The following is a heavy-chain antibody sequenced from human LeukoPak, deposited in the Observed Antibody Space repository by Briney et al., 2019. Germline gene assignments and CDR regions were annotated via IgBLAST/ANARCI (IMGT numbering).Heavy chain of an antibody. D-gene: IGHD6-6*01. J-gene: IGHJ4*02. CDR1: GGSFGGYY. V-gene: IGHV4-34*01. Sequence: PSETLSLTCAVYGGSFGGYYWSWVRQPPGRGLERIGQINHSGGTNYNPSLKSRDTISVDTSNNHFSLKMSSVTAADTAVYYCARRSAYSSSSGLNSWGQGTLVTVSS. CDR2: INHSGGT. CDR3: ARRSAYSSSSGLNS.